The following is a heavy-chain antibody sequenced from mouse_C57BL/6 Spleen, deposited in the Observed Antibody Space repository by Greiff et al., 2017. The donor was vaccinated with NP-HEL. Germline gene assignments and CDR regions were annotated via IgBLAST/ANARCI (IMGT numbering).Heavy chain of an antibody. CDR3: ARWGTTDYFDY. Sequence: EVQLQQSGPELVKPGASVKMSCKASGYTFTDYNMHWVKQSHGKSLEWIGYINPNNGGTSYNQKFKGKATLTVNKSSSTAYMGLRSLTSEDSAVYYCARWGTTDYFDYWGQGTTLTVSS. CDR1: GYTFTDYN. D-gene: IGHD1-1*01. CDR2: INPNNGGT. J-gene: IGHJ2*01. V-gene: IGHV1-22*01.